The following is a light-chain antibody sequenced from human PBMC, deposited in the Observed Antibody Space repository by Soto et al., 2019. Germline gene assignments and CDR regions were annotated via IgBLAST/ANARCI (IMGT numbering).Light chain of an antibody. CDR1: SSNIGAGYD. J-gene: IGLJ2*01. Sequence: QSVLKQPPSVSGAPGPRVTISCTGSSSNIGAGYDVHWYQQLPGTAPKLVIYGNRNRPSGVPDRFSGSKSGTSASLAITGLQAEDEADYYCQSYDSSLSGSKVVFGGGTQLTVL. CDR2: GNR. CDR3: QSYDSSLSGSKVV. V-gene: IGLV1-40*01.